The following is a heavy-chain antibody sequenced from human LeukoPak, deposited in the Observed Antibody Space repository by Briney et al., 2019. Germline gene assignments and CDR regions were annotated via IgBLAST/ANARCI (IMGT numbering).Heavy chain of an antibody. D-gene: IGHD3-22*01. CDR1: AYTFTSYY. CDR3: ARKQYPYYDDSRGPLGL. J-gene: IGHJ4*02. Sequence: ASVKVSCKSSAYTFTSYYMHWMRQAPGQGLEWMGIINPSGGSTSYAQKFQGRVTMTSDMSTSTDYLELSSQRSEDTAVYYCARKQYPYYDDSRGPLGLWGQGTLVTVSS. V-gene: IGHV1-46*01. CDR2: INPSGGST.